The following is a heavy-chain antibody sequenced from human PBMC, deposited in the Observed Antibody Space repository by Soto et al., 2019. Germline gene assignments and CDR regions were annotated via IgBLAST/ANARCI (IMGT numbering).Heavy chain of an antibody. CDR1: GFTFSNAW. Sequence: EVQLVESGGGLVKPGESLRLYCATSGFTFSNAWMNWVRQAPGKGLEWVGRIKSKTDGGTIDYLAPVKGRFTISRDDSRNTLYLQRNSLKTEDTDVYYCTTAHPRGPDYWGQGTQVTVSS. CDR2: IKSKTDGGTI. CDR3: TTAHPRGPDY. D-gene: IGHD5-12*01. J-gene: IGHJ4*02. V-gene: IGHV3-15*01.